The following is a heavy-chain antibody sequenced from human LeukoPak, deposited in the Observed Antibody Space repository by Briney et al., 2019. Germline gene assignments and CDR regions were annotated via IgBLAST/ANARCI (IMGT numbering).Heavy chain of an antibody. V-gene: IGHV4-61*02. CDR2: IYTSGST. D-gene: IGHD2-2*01. J-gene: IGHJ6*03. CDR1: GGSISSGSYY. CDR3: ARESFGTSYHYMDV. Sequence: PSETLSLTCTVSGGSISSGSYYWSWIRQPAGKGLEWIGRIYTSGSTNYNPSLKSRVTISVDTSKNQFSLKLSSVIAADTAMYYCARESFGTSYHYMDVWGKGTTVTVSS.